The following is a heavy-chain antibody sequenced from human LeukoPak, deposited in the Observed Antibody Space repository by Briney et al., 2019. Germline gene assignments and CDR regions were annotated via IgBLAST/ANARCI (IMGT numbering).Heavy chain of an antibody. V-gene: IGHV4-59*03. CDR1: GDSISSYY. Sequence: SETLSLTCSVSGDSISSYYWSWIRQPPGKGLEWVGYISYSGSTNYNPSLKSRVTISVDTSKNQFSLKLSSVTAADTAVYYCATITAGGREYYFDYWGQGTLVTVSS. D-gene: IGHD5-24*01. J-gene: IGHJ4*02. CDR3: ATITAGGREYYFDY. CDR2: ISYSGST.